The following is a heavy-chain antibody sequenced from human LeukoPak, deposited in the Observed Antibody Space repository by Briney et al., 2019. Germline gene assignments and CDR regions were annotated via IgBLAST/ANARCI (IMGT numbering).Heavy chain of an antibody. CDR2: MNPNSGNT. V-gene: IGHV1-8*01. CDR1: GYTFTSYD. Sequence: GASVKVSCNASGYTFTSYDINWVRQATGQGLEWMGWMNPNSGNTGYAQKFQGRVTMTRNTSISTAYMELSSLRSEDTAVYYCARERELRVGYFDYWGQGTLVTVSS. D-gene: IGHD1-26*01. J-gene: IGHJ4*02. CDR3: ARERELRVGYFDY.